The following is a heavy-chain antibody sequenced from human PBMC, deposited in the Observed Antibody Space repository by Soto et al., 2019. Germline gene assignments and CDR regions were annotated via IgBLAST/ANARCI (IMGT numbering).Heavy chain of an antibody. CDR1: GFTFSNAY. J-gene: IGHJ4*02. CDR3: ATYPWQ. V-gene: IGHV3-15*01. Sequence: EVQLVESGGGLVKPGGSLRLSCAASGFTFSNAYMSWVRQAPGKGLEWVGRIKSKTDGGTTDYAAPVKDRFTISRDDSQNTLYLQMNSLKTEDTAMHYCATYPWQWGQGTLVTVSS. CDR2: IKSKTDGGTT. D-gene: IGHD3-16*02.